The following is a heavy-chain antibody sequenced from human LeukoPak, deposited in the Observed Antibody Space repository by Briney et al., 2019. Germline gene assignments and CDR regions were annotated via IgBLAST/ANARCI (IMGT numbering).Heavy chain of an antibody. D-gene: IGHD2-2*01. Sequence: GGSLRLSCAASGFTFSSYWMHWVRQAPGKGLVWVSRINSDGSSTSYADSVKGRFTISRDNAKNTLYLQMNSLRAEDTAVYYCARDRCSSTSCNNRGWYYFDHWGQGTLVTVSS. CDR3: ARDRCSSTSCNNRGWYYFDH. CDR1: GFTFSSYW. V-gene: IGHV3-74*01. CDR2: INSDGSST. J-gene: IGHJ4*02.